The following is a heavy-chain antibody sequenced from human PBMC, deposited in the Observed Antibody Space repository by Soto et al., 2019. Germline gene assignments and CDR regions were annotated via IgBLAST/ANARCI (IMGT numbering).Heavy chain of an antibody. CDR3: ARHVNVAVAGTGFDY. D-gene: IGHD6-19*01. CDR1: GGSISSYY. V-gene: IGHV4-59*08. Sequence: QVQRQESGPGLVKPSETLSLTCTVSGGSISSYYWSWIRQPPGKGLEWIGHIHYSGSTNYNPSLRSRVTMSVVTSQNQFSLKLSSVTAADTAVYYCARHVNVAVAGTGFDYWGQGTLVTVSS. CDR2: IHYSGST. J-gene: IGHJ4*02.